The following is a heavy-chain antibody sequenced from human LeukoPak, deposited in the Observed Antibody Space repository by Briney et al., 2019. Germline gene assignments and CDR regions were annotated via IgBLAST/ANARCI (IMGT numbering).Heavy chain of an antibody. CDR3: ARDRGGYNSGGYFDY. CDR1: GFTFSSYA. V-gene: IGHV3-53*01. Sequence: GGSLRLSCAASGFTFSSYAMSWVRQAPGKGLEWVSVIYSGGSTYYADSVKGRFTISRDNSKNTLYLQMNSLRAEDTAVYYCARDRGGYNSGGYFDYWGQGTLVTVSS. CDR2: IYSGGST. J-gene: IGHJ4*02. D-gene: IGHD5-24*01.